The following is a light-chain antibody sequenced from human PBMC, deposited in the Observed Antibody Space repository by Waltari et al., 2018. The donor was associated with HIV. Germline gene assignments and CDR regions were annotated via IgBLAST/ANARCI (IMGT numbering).Light chain of an antibody. CDR2: FDL. J-gene: IGLJ2*01. Sequence: YELTQPPSVSVAPGQTAMITCGGNNIESKSVQWYQQKPGQAPVLVIYFDLDRPSGFPGRFSGSVSGNTATLTISRVDAGEEADYYCQVWDRSSDQVIFGGGTKLTVL. CDR3: QVWDRSSDQVI. CDR1: NIESKS. V-gene: IGLV3-21*04.